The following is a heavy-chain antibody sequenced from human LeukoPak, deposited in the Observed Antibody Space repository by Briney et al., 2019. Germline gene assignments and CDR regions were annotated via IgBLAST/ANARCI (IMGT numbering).Heavy chain of an antibody. CDR2: INPNSGGT. J-gene: IGHJ5*02. CDR1: GYTFTGYY. Sequence: ASVKVSCKASGYTFTGYYMHWVRQAPGQGLEWMGWINPNSGGTNYAQKFQGRVTMTRDTSISTAYMELSRLRSDDTAVYYCARDLYYYDSSGYYPWGQRTLVTVSS. V-gene: IGHV1-2*02. CDR3: ARDLYYYDSSGYYP. D-gene: IGHD3-22*01.